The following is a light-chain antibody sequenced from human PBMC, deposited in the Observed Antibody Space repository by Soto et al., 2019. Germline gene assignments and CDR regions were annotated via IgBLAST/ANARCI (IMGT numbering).Light chain of an antibody. J-gene: IGKJ4*01. Sequence: ENVLTQSPGTLSLSRGERATLSCRASQSISNSYLAWYQQKPGQTPSLLIYHASNRATGIPDRFSGSGSGTDFTLTISRLEPEAFAVYYCQQYGDSLLTFGGGTKVEIK. CDR1: QSISNSY. CDR3: QQYGDSLLT. V-gene: IGKV3-20*01. CDR2: HAS.